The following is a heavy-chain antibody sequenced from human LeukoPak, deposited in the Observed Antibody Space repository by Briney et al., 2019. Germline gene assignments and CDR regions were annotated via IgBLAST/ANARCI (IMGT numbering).Heavy chain of an antibody. V-gene: IGHV3-23*01. J-gene: IGHJ4*02. D-gene: IGHD3-3*01. CDR2: FSGSGGST. Sequence: GGSLRLSCAASGFIFSNYAMSWVRQAPGKGLLWVSAFSGSGGSTYYADSVKGRFTISRDNSRNTLYLQMNSLRAEDTAVYYCAKTAYYDFWSGYSSDYWGQGTLVTVSS. CDR1: GFIFSNYA. CDR3: AKTAYYDFWSGYSSDY.